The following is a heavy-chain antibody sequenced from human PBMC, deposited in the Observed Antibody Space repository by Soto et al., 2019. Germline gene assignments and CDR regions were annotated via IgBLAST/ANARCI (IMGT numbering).Heavy chain of an antibody. CDR1: GFTFNTYG. CDR2: ISYDGSNK. D-gene: IGHD5-18*01. J-gene: IGHJ4*02. V-gene: IGHV3-30*03. CDR3: ATDIVRYTYGACDY. Sequence: QVQLVESGGAVVQPGKSLRLSCAASGFTFNTYGMYWVRQAPGKGLEWVAAISYDGSNKYHADSVKGRFTISRDNSKNTPYLQMNSLRVEDTAVYYCATDIVRYTYGACDYWGQGALVTVSS.